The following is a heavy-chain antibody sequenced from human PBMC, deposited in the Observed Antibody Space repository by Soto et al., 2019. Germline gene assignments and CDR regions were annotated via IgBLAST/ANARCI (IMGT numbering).Heavy chain of an antibody. J-gene: IGHJ4*02. CDR2: INAGNGNT. CDR1: GYTFTSYA. Sequence: ASVKVSCKASGYTFTSYAMHWVRQAPGQRLEWMGWINAGNGNTKYSQKFQGRVTITRDTSASTAYMELSSLRSEDTAVYYCAREGPIAAAGTYQLGVFDYWGQGSLVIVSS. V-gene: IGHV1-3*01. D-gene: IGHD6-13*01. CDR3: AREGPIAAAGTYQLGVFDY.